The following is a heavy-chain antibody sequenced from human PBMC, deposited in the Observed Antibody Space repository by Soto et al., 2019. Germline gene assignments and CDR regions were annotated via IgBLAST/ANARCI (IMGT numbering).Heavy chain of an antibody. V-gene: IGHV3-64D*06. J-gene: IGHJ4*02. Sequence: GGSLRLSCSASGFTFSSYAMHWVRQAPGKGLEYVSAISSNGGSTYYADSVKGRFTISRDNSKDTLYLQMSSLRAEDTAVYYCVKDAVDTAMVPFSYWGQGTLVTVSS. CDR1: GFTFSSYA. CDR3: VKDAVDTAMVPFSY. D-gene: IGHD5-18*01. CDR2: ISSNGGST.